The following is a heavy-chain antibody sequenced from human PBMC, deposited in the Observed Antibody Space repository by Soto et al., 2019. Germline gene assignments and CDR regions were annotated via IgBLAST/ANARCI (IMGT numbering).Heavy chain of an antibody. V-gene: IGHV2-26*01. CDR3: ARTTTVTAHYYYYGMDV. D-gene: IGHD4-17*01. CDR1: GFSLSNARMG. J-gene: IGHJ6*02. Sequence: SGPTLVNPTATLTLTCTVSGFSLSNARMGVSWIRQPPGKALEWLAHIFSNDEKSYSPSLKSRLTISQDTSKSQVVLTMTNMDAVDTATYYCARTTTVTAHYYYYGMDVWGQGTTVTVSS. CDR2: IFSNDEK.